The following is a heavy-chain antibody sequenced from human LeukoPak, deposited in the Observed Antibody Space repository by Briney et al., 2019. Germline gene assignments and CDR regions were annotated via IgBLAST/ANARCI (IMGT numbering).Heavy chain of an antibody. Sequence: GGSLRLSCAASGFTFSDYWMHWVRQAPGKGLVWVSRIKSDGGLTNYADSVKGRFTISRDNTKNTLYLQLNSLRAEDTAVYYCAKSDYDSTAFDYWGQGTLVTVSS. CDR3: AKSDYDSTAFDY. D-gene: IGHD3-22*01. J-gene: IGHJ4*02. CDR1: GFTFSDYW. CDR2: IKSDGGLT. V-gene: IGHV3-74*01.